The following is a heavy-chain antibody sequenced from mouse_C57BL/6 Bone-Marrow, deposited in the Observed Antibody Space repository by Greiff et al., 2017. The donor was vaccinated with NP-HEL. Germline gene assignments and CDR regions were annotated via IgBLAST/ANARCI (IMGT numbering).Heavy chain of an antibody. CDR2: IYPGSGNT. CDR1: GYTFTDYY. CDR3: ARSSYGSIPWYFDV. Sequence: VQLVESGAELVRPGASVKLSCKASGYTFTDYYINWVKQRPGQGLEWIARIYPGSGNTYYNEKFKGKATLTAEKSSSTAYMQLSSLTSEDSAVYFCARSSYGSIPWYFDVWGTGTTVTVSS. J-gene: IGHJ1*03. D-gene: IGHD1-1*01. V-gene: IGHV1-76*01.